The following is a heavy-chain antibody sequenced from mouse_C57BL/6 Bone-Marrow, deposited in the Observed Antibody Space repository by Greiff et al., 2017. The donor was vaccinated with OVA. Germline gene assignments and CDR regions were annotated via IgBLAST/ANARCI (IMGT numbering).Heavy chain of an antibody. Sequence: QVQLKESGPELVKPGASVKISCKASGYSFTSYYIHWVKQRPGQGLEWIGWIYPGSGNTKYNEKFKGKATLTADASSSTAYMQLSSLTSEDSAVYYCARFRSFAYWGQGTLVTVSA. CDR2: IYPGSGNT. CDR3: ARFRSFAY. V-gene: IGHV1-66*01. J-gene: IGHJ3*01. CDR1: GYSFTSYY.